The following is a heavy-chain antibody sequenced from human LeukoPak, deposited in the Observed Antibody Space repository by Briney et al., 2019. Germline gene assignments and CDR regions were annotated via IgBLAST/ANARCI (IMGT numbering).Heavy chain of an antibody. J-gene: IGHJ6*03. CDR2: IYNSGST. V-gene: IGHV4-59*01. CDR1: GGSISSYY. Sequence: PSETLSLTCTVSGGSISSYYWSWIRQPPGKGLEWIGYIYNSGSTNYNPSLKSRVTISVVTSKNRFSLKLSSVAAADPAVYCCARLYPLYYYYYMDVWGKGTTVTVSS. CDR3: ARLYPLYYYYYMDV. D-gene: IGHD3-16*02.